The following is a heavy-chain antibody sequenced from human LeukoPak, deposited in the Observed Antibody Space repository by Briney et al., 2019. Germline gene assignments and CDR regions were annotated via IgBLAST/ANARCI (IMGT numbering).Heavy chain of an antibody. V-gene: IGHV3-23*01. D-gene: IGHD3-10*01. CDR1: GFTFNNYD. Sequence: GGTLRLSCAVSGFTFNNYDITWVRQAPGKGLERVSGITNSAGSTYYADSVKGWFTVSRHNSKNSLYLQMNRLRAEDTAVYYCAKASGSGSPYYFDYWGEGSLVTVSS. CDR2: ITNSAGST. CDR3: AKASGSGSPYYFDY. J-gene: IGHJ4*02.